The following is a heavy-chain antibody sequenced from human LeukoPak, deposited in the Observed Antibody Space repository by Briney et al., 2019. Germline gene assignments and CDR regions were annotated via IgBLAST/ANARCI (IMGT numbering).Heavy chain of an antibody. CDR2: IYSGGNT. D-gene: IGHD3-22*01. Sequence: GGSLRLSCAAFGFTVSVNYMSWVRQAPGKGLECVSVIYSGGNTYYADSVKGRFTNSRDNSKNTLYLQMNSLRAEDTAVYYCARKTDSGGQGDYWGPGTLVTVSS. J-gene: IGHJ4*02. CDR1: GFTVSVNY. CDR3: ARKTDSGGQGDY. V-gene: IGHV3-66*01.